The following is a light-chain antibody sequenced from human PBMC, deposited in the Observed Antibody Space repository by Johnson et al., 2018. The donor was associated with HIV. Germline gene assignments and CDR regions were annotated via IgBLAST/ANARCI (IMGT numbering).Light chain of an antibody. CDR2: EDN. J-gene: IGLJ1*01. Sequence: QFVLTQPPSVSAAPGQRVNISCSGHSSNIENYFVSWYQQLPGAAPRLLIYEDNKRPSGIPDRFSGSKSGATATLGITGLQTGDEADYYCGIGDASLSPLYVFGTGTTITV. CDR1: SSNIENYF. V-gene: IGLV1-51*02. CDR3: GIGDASLSPLYV.